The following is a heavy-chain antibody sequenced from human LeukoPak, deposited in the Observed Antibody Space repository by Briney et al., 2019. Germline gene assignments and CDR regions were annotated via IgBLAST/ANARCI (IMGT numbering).Heavy chain of an antibody. D-gene: IGHD2-2*01. Sequence: SETLSLTCTVSGDSISSYYWSWIRQPPGKGLEWIGYIYTSESANYNPSLKSRVTISVDTSKNQFSLKLRSVTAADTAVYYCARRFCSSMYNWFDPWGQGTLVTVSS. J-gene: IGHJ5*02. CDR1: GDSISSYY. CDR3: ARRFCSSMYNWFDP. CDR2: IYTSESA. V-gene: IGHV4-4*09.